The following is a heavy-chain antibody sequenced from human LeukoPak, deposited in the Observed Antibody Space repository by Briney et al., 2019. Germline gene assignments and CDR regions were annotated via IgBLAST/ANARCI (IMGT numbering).Heavy chain of an antibody. Sequence: PGGSLRLSCAASGFTFSSYSMNWVRQAPGKGLEWVSSISSSSSYIYYADSVKGRFTISRDNAKNSLYLQMNSLRAEDTAVYYCAKARGDIVATIFDYWGQGTLVTVSS. V-gene: IGHV3-21*04. J-gene: IGHJ4*02. CDR3: AKARGDIVATIFDY. CDR1: GFTFSSYS. CDR2: ISSSSSYI. D-gene: IGHD5-12*01.